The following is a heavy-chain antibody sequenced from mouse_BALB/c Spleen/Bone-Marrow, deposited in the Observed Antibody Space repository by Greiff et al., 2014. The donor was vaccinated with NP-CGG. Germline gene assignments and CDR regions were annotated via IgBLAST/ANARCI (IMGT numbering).Heavy chain of an antibody. CDR2: IDISDSYL. V-gene: IGHV1-69*01. CDR1: GHTFTDHW. CDR3: AREEGHVDY. D-gene: IGHD3-3*01. J-gene: IGHJ2*01. Sequence: VQLQQSGAELVMPGASVKMSCKASGHTFTDHWMHWVKQRPGQGLEWIGAIDISDSYLTYNQTFKGKATLTVDESSSTAYMQRSRVTSEDSAVYYCAREEGHVDYWSQGSTLTVSP.